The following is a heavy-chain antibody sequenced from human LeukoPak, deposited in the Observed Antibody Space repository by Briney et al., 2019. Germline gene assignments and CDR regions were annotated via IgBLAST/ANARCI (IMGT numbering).Heavy chain of an antibody. Sequence: GGSLRLSCAASGFTFSSYTMSWVGQAPGKGLEWVSGIDGSGYDTYYADSVKGGFTVSRDNSKNTVYLQMDSLRAEDTAFYYCAKSRFRYGTPVFESWGQGTLGPVSP. CDR3: AKSRFRYGTPVFES. CDR2: IDGSGYDT. D-gene: IGHD3-16*02. V-gene: IGHV3-23*01. J-gene: IGHJ4*02. CDR1: GFTFSSYT.